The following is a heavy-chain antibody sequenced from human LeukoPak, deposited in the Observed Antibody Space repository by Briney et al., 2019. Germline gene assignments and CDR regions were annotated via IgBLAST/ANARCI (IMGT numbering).Heavy chain of an antibody. CDR3: ARLEHTAMVSF. J-gene: IGHJ4*02. V-gene: IGHV4-39*01. D-gene: IGHD5-18*01. Sequence: TTSETLSLTCTVSGGSISSSSYYWGWIRQPPGKGLEWIGSIYYSGSTYYNPFLKSRVTISIDTSKNQFSLKLSSVTAADTAVYYCARLEHTAMVSFWGQGTLVTVSS. CDR1: GGSISSSSYY. CDR2: IYYSGST.